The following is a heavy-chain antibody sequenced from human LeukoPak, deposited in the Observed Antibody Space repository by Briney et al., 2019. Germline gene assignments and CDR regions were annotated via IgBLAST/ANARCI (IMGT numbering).Heavy chain of an antibody. V-gene: IGHV3-23*01. D-gene: IGHD3-10*01. CDR3: ARDRGESLDY. J-gene: IGHJ4*02. CDR1: GFTFSTYA. CDR2: ISGSGGST. Sequence: PGGSLRLSCAASGFTFSTYAMSWVRQAPGKGLEWVSVISGSGGSTYYADSVRGRFTISRDNSKNTLYLQMNSLRAEDTAVYYCARDRGESLDYWGQGTPVTVSS.